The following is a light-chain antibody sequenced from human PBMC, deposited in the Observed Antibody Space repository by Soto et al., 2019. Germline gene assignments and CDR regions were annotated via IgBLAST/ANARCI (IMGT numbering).Light chain of an antibody. Sequence: DIQMTQSPSTLSASVGDRVTITCRASQSIDNWLAWYQQKPGKAPKLLIYKASSLESGVPSRFSGSGYGTEFTLTISSLQPDDFATYYCQQYNSTPLTFGGGTKVDIK. J-gene: IGKJ4*01. CDR2: KAS. CDR3: QQYNSTPLT. V-gene: IGKV1-5*03. CDR1: QSIDNW.